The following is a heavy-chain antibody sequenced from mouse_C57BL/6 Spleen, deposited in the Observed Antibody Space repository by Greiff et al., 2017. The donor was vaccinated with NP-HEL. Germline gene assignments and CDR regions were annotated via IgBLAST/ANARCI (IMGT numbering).Heavy chain of an antibody. V-gene: IGHV1-64*01. D-gene: IGHD1-1*01. CDR1: GYTFTSYW. J-gene: IGHJ2*01. CDR2: IHPNSGST. Sequence: QVQLQQPGAELVKPGASVKLSCKASGYTFTSYWMHWVKQRPGQGLEWIGMIHPNSGSTNYNEKFKSKATLTVDKSSSTAYMELRSLTSEDSAVYFCARRYYYGSSYNYWGQGTTLTVSS. CDR3: ARRYYYGSSYNY.